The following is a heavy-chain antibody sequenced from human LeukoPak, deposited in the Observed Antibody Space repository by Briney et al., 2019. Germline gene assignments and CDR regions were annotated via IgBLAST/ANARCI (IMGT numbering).Heavy chain of an antibody. V-gene: IGHV1-18*01. Sequence: ASVKVSCKASGYTFTNYGITWVRQAPGQGLEWRGWINGNNDNINYAQSLQGRVTMTTDTSTSTASMELRSLTYDDTAVYYCARRGGSSWYFFDYWGQGTPVTVSS. CDR1: GYTFTNYG. CDR3: ARRGGSSWYFFDY. J-gene: IGHJ4*02. CDR2: INGNNDNI. D-gene: IGHD6-13*01.